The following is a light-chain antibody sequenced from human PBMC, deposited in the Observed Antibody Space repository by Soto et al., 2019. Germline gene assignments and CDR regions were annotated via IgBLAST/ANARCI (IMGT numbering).Light chain of an antibody. V-gene: IGLV2-23*02. CDR3: CTYAGSSTYV. CDR1: SSDVGSYNL. Sequence: QSALTQPASVSGSPGQSITISCTGTSSDVGSYNLVSWYQQHPGNAPKHMIYEVSKRPSGVSNRFSGPKSGNTASLAVSGRQAEDEADYYCCTYAGSSTYVFGTGTKVTLL. CDR2: EVS. J-gene: IGLJ1*01.